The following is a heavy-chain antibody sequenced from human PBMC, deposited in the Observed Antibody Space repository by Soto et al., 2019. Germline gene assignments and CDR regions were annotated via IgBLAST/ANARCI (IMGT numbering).Heavy chain of an antibody. D-gene: IGHD3-22*01. J-gene: IGHJ1*01. V-gene: IGHV3-9*01. CDR2: ISWNIGSM. CDR1: GFTFDDYA. CDR3: TKDNGGSYDSSGNFEH. Sequence: GGSLRLSCAASGFTFDDYAMHWVRQAPGKGLEWVSGISWNIGSMGYGDSVRGRFTISRDNAKNSLYLQMNSLRPEDTAFYYCTKDNGGSYDSSGNFEHWGQGTRVIVSS.